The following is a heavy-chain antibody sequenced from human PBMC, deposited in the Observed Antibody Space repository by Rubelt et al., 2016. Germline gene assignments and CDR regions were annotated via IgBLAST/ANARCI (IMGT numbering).Heavy chain of an antibody. CDR1: GGSISDTIYH. Sequence: QPQLQESGPGLVKSSETLSLTCTVSGGSISDTIYHWGWIRQPPGKGLEWIGSIYYSGITYYSPFLKSRVTISVDTSKNQFSRKVKSVTAADAAVYYCARDLAEGGRKNMDVWGQGTTVTVSS. J-gene: IGHJ6*02. V-gene: IGHV4-39*07. D-gene: IGHD2-15*01. CDR3: ARDLAEGGRKNMDV. CDR2: IYYSGIT.